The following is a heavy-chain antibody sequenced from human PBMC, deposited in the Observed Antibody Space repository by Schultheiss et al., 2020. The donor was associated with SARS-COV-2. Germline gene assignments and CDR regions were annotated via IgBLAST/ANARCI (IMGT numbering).Heavy chain of an antibody. Sequence: SVKVSCKASGGTFSSYAISWVRQAPGQGLEWMGGIIPIFGTANYAQKFQGRVTMTTDTSTSTAYMELRSLRSDDTAVYYCARVLPTHSSGYQDYWGQGTLVTVSS. CDR1: GGTFSSYA. J-gene: IGHJ4*02. CDR2: IIPIFGTA. D-gene: IGHD3-22*01. V-gene: IGHV1-69*05. CDR3: ARVLPTHSSGYQDY.